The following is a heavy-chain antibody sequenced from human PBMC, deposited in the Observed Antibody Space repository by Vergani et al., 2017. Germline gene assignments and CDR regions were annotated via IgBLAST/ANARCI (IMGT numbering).Heavy chain of an antibody. CDR3: ASGDYSNGIDY. CDR2: IYYSGST. V-gene: IGHV4-59*01. CDR1: GGSISSYY. D-gene: IGHD4-11*01. Sequence: QVQLQESGPGLVKPSETLSLTCTVSGGSISSYYWSWIRQPPGKGLEWIGYIYYSGSTNYKPPLKSRVTISVDTSKNQFSLKLSSVTAADTAVYYCASGDYSNGIDYWGQGTLVTVSS. J-gene: IGHJ4*02.